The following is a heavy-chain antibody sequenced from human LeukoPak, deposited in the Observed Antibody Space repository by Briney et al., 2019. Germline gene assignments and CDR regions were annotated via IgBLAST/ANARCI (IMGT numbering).Heavy chain of an antibody. CDR2: MNPNSGDT. CDR3: ARGLGSYDSSEPTWPMISF. D-gene: IGHD3-22*01. V-gene: IGHV1-8*01. J-gene: IGHJ4*02. Sequence: ASVKVSCKASGYTFTNYEINWVRQATGHGLEWMGWMNPNSGDTAYAQKFQGRITMTRGTSITTAYMELSGLRSEDTAVYYCARGLGSYDSSEPTWPMISFWGQGTQVTVSS. CDR1: GYTFTNYE.